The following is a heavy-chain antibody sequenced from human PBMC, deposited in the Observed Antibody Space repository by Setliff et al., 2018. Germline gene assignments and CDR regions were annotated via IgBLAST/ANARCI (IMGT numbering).Heavy chain of an antibody. D-gene: IGHD2-2*01. V-gene: IGHV1-69*05. CDR1: GGTFSSYG. J-gene: IGHJ5*02. CDR2: TIPMFGTI. Sequence: SVKVSCKASGGTFSSYGISWVRQAPGQGLEWMGGTIPMFGTIDYARKFQGRVTIITDESTSTAYMQLSSLGSEDTAVYYCVRDHKSSQLQTPYNWFDPWGQGTLVTVSS. CDR3: VRDHKSSQLQTPYNWFDP.